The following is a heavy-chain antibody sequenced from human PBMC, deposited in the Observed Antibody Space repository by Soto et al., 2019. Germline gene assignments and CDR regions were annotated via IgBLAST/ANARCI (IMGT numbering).Heavy chain of an antibody. CDR3: SMLSLTGIAAAGTPGGWFDP. Sequence: PGGSLRLSCAASGFTFSNYAMNWVRQAPGKGLEWVSVISGSGGSTYYADSVKGRFTISRDNSKNTLYLQMNSLRAEDTAVYYFSMLSLTGIAAAGTPGGWFDPWGQGTLVTVSS. V-gene: IGHV3-23*01. CDR1: GFTFSNYA. J-gene: IGHJ5*02. D-gene: IGHD6-13*01. CDR2: ISGSGGST.